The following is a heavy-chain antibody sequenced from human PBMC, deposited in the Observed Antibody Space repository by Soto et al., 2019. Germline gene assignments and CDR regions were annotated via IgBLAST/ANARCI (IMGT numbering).Heavy chain of an antibody. D-gene: IGHD4-17*01. CDR1: GFIFGSHA. Sequence: GGSLRLSCAASGFIFGSHAMSWVRQAPGKGLEWVSAIIYSSGSTYYADSVKGRFTISRENSKNPLYLLMNSLRAEDTALYYCARSTANWLDPWGQETRFTFPS. CDR2: IIYSSGST. CDR3: ARSTANWLDP. J-gene: IGHJ5*02. V-gene: IGHV3-23*01.